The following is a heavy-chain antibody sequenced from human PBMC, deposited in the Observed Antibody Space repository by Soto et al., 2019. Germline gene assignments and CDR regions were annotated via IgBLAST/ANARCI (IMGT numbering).Heavy chain of an antibody. CDR3: ARINGVLDYYNGMDV. V-gene: IGHV1-2*02. J-gene: IGHJ6*02. D-gene: IGHD2-8*01. CDR2: INPKSAAT. CDR1: GYSVSDYF. Sequence: QVQLVQSGAEVKKSGASVKVSCKASGYSVSDYFIQWVRQAPGQGLEWVAWINPKSAATNYAKKIEGRVSLSWATFFSRAYMELTRLRPDDTAVYYCARINGVLDYYNGMDVWGQGTTVIVSS.